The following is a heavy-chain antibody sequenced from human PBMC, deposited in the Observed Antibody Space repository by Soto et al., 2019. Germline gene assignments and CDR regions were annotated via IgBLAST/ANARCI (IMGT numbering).Heavy chain of an antibody. CDR2: IYYSGST. CDR3: ARHNYGSGSTYFDY. V-gene: IGHV4-59*08. CDR1: GGSISTYY. D-gene: IGHD3-10*01. J-gene: IGHJ4*02. Sequence: SENLSLTCTVSGGSISTYYWRWIRQPPGKGLEWIGYIYYSGSTNYNPSLKSRVTISVDTSKNQFPLKLNSMTAADTVVYFCARHNYGSGSTYFDYWGQGTLVTVSS.